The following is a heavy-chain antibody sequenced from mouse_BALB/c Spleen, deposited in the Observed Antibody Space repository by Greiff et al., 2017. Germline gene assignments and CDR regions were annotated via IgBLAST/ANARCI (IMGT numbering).Heavy chain of an antibody. CDR1: GFSLTSYG. CDR2: IWSGGST. J-gene: IGHJ4*01. V-gene: IGHV2-2*02. CDR3: ARNYAYSYAMDY. Sequence: QVHVKQSGPGLVQPSQSLSITCTVSGFSLTSYGVHWVRQSPGKGLEWLGVIWSGGSTDYNAAFISRLSISKDNSKSQVFFKMNSLQANDTAIYYCARNYAYSYAMDYWGQGTSVTVSS. D-gene: IGHD2-10*01.